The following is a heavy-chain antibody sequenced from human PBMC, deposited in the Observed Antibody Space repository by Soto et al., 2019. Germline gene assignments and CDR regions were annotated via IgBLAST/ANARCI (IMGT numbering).Heavy chain of an antibody. D-gene: IGHD6-19*01. CDR3: ASRAVAGTNYFDY. CDR2: IYHGGST. CDR1: SGSISSSNW. V-gene: IGHV4-4*02. J-gene: IGHJ4*02. Sequence: QVQLQESGPGLVKPSGTLSLTCAVSSGSISSSNWWRWVRQPPGKGLEWIGEIYHGGSTNYNPYLQSRVTISVDKSKNEFSLKLSSVTAADTAVYYCASRAVAGTNYFDYWGQGTLVTVSS.